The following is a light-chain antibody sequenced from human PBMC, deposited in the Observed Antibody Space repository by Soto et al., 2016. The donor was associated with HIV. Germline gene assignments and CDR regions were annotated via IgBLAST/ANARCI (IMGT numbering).Light chain of an antibody. J-gene: IGKJ2*01. CDR2: AAS. CDR1: QGISSS. V-gene: IGKV1-NL1*01. Sequence: DIQMTQSPSSLSASVGDRVTITCRASQGISSSLAWYQQKPGEAPKLLLYAASRLESGVPSRFSGSESGTDFTLTISSLQPEDFATYCCQQYYTTPYTFGQGTKVEIK. CDR3: QQYYTTPYT.